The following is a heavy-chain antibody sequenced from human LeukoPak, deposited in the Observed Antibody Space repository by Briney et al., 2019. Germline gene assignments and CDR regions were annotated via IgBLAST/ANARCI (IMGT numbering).Heavy chain of an antibody. D-gene: IGHD5-24*01. V-gene: IGHV3-23*01. Sequence: HTGGPLRLSCAASGFTFSSYAMSWVRQAPGKGLEWVSAISGSGGSTYYADSVKGRFTISRDNSKNTLYLQMNSLRAEDTAVYYCAKGRGDVEMATILDYWGQGTLVTVSS. CDR3: AKGRGDVEMATILDY. CDR2: ISGSGGST. CDR1: GFTFSSYA. J-gene: IGHJ4*02.